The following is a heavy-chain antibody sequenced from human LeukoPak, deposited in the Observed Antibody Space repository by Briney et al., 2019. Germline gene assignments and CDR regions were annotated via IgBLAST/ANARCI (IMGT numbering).Heavy chain of an antibody. Sequence: GGSLRLSCAASGFTFRNYGMHWVRQAPGKGLEWVAVISYDGSNKDYAESVKGRFTISRDNSKNTLYVQMNSLRAEDTAVYYCAKGGDLWFGGSNWFDPWGQGTLVTVSS. CDR1: GFTFRNYG. CDR3: AKGGDLWFGGSNWFDP. V-gene: IGHV3-30*18. CDR2: ISYDGSNK. D-gene: IGHD3-10*01. J-gene: IGHJ5*02.